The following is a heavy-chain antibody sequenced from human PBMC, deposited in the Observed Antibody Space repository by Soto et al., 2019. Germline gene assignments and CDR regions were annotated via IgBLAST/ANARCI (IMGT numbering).Heavy chain of an antibody. CDR3: ARGGHVVVVTAALDY. V-gene: IGHV1-46*01. D-gene: IGHD2-21*02. J-gene: IGHJ4*02. CDR1: GDTFTDYY. Sequence: QVQLVQSGAEVKKPGASVKVSCKASGDTFTDYYIHWVRQAPGQGLEWMGTVNPSGGHTTYAQQFLGRMTTTRDTSTSTLYMELTSLTSEDTAVYYCARGGHVVVVTAALDYWGQGTLVTVSS. CDR2: VNPSGGHT.